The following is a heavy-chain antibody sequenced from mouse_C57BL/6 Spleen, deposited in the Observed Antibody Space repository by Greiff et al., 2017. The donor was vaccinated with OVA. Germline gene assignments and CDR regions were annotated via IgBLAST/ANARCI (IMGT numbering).Heavy chain of an antibody. CDR3: ARRDTTGPNYYAMDY. Sequence: QVQLQQSGPGLVQPSQSLSITCTVSGFSLTSYGVHWVRQSPGKGLEWLGVIWSGGSTDYNAAFISRLSISKDNSKSQVFFKMNSLQADDTAIYYCARRDTTGPNYYAMDYWGQGTSVTVSS. J-gene: IGHJ4*01. CDR1: GFSLTSYG. V-gene: IGHV2-2*01. D-gene: IGHD1-1*01. CDR2: IWSGGST.